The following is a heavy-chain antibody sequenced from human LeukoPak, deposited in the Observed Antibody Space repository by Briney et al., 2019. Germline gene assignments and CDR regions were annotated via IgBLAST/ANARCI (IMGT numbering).Heavy chain of an antibody. CDR3: ASPSTVTFAY. Sequence: SETLSLTCTVSGGSISRSSYYWGWIRQPPGKGLEWIGTIYYSGTTYYNPSLKSRVTISLDTSKNHFSLRLSSVTAADTAVYYCASPSTVTFAYWGQGILVTVSS. J-gene: IGHJ4*02. CDR2: IYYSGTT. CDR1: GGSISRSSYY. D-gene: IGHD4-11*01. V-gene: IGHV4-39*02.